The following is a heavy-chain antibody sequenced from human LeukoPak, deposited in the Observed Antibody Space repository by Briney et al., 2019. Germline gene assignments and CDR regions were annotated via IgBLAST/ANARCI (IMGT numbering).Heavy chain of an antibody. Sequence: GGSLRLSCVASGFTFSEYSMNWVRQPPGKGLEWVSYISTGGTTVYYADSVKGRFTISREKDRDSVFLQTCGLGDEDTATYDRARVHGVCSTSTCYVANADVWGKGSTVSVS. D-gene: IGHD3-16*01. V-gene: IGHV3-48*02. J-gene: IGHJ6*03. CDR3: ARVHGVCSTSTCYVANADV. CDR1: GFTFSEYS. CDR2: ISTGGTTV.